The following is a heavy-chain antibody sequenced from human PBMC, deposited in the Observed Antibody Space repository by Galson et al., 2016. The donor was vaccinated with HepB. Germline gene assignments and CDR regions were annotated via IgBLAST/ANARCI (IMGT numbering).Heavy chain of an antibody. CDR2: VSESTGTT. CDR3: ARQGGPGWFAP. J-gene: IGHJ5*02. V-gene: IGHV3-23*01. CDR1: GFTFTKYA. Sequence: LRLSCAASGFTFTKYAMNWVRQAPGKGLEWVSAVSESTGTTNYADSVKGRFTISRDNSNNMVYPQMNSLRAEDTAVYYCARQGGPGWFAPWGQGTLVTVSS. D-gene: IGHD3-16*01.